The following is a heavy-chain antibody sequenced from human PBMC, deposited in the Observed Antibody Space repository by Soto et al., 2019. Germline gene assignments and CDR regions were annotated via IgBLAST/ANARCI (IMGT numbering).Heavy chain of an antibody. CDR3: ARDTYYYGSGSSNFDY. D-gene: IGHD3-10*01. V-gene: IGHV3-21*01. CDR2: ISSSSSYI. CDR1: GFTFSSYS. J-gene: IGHJ4*02. Sequence: GGSLRLSCAASGFTFSSYSMNWVRQAPGKGLEWVSSISSSSSYIYYADSVKGRFTISRDNAKNSLYLQMNSLRAEDTAVYYCARDTYYYGSGSSNFDYWGQGTLVTVSS.